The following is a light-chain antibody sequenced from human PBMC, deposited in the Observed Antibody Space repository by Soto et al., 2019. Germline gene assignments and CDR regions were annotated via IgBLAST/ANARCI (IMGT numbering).Light chain of an antibody. CDR2: GAS. CDR3: QQGHNWPLT. Sequence: EIVMTQSPATLSLSPGERAALSYRASQSINSELAWYQQKPGQPPRLLIYGASTRATGVPARFTGSESGSEFTLTISGLQSEDFAVYYCQQGHNWPLTFVQGTRLEI. V-gene: IGKV3-15*01. CDR1: QSINSE. J-gene: IGKJ2*01.